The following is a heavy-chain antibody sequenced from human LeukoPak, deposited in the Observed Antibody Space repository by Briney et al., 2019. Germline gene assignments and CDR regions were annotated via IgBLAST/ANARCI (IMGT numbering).Heavy chain of an antibody. V-gene: IGHV3-30*01. CDR3: ARDPVSTEYYYYYYMDV. J-gene: IGHJ6*03. CDR2: ISYDGSNK. Sequence: PGGPLRLSCAASGFTFSSYAMHWVRQAPGKGLEWVAVISYDGSNKYYADSVKGRFTISRDNSKNTLYLQMNSLRAEDTAVYYCARDPVSTEYYYYYYMDVWGKGTTVTVSS. CDR1: GFTFSSYA. D-gene: IGHD2-2*01.